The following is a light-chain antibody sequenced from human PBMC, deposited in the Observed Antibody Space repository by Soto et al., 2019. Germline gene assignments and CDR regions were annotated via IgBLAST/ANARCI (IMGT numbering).Light chain of an antibody. CDR2: AAS. Sequence: DIQMTQSPSSVSASVGDRVTITCRASQGISSCLAWYQQKPGKAPKLLIYAASSLLSGVPSRFSGSRSGKDFTLTISSLQPEDFATYYCQQANSFPHTVVHETKLEIK. J-gene: IGKJ2*01. V-gene: IGKV1-12*01. CDR1: QGISSC. CDR3: QQANSFPHT.